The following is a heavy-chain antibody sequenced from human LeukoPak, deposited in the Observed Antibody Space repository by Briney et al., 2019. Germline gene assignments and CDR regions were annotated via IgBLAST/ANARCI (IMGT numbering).Heavy chain of an antibody. D-gene: IGHD1-1*01. CDR1: GGSISSSTYY. CDR2: IYYSGST. V-gene: IGHV4-39*07. CDR3: ARGDWNYMDV. J-gene: IGHJ6*03. Sequence: PSETLSLTCTVSGGSISSSTYYWGWIRQPPGKGLEWIGSIYYSGSTYYNPSLRSRLTISVDTSKNQFSLKLSSVTAADTAVYYCARGDWNYMDVWGKGTTVTVSS.